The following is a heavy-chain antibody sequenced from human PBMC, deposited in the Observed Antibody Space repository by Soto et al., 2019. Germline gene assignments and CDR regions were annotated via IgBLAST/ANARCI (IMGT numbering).Heavy chain of an antibody. CDR3: ARQYSSSWYMSGMDV. Sequence: GGSLRLSCAASGFTFSSYAMHWVRQAPGKGLEWVAVISYDGSNKYYADSVKGRFTISRDNSKNTLYLQMKSLRAEATAVYYCARQYSSSWYMSGMDVWGQGTTVTVSS. J-gene: IGHJ6*02. D-gene: IGHD6-13*01. CDR1: GFTFSSYA. CDR2: ISYDGSNK. V-gene: IGHV3-30-3*01.